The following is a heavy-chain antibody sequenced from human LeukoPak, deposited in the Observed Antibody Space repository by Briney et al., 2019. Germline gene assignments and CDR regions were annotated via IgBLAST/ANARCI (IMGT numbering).Heavy chain of an antibody. V-gene: IGHV1-18*04. CDR3: LWHLSHYGMDV. D-gene: IGHD5-24*01. Sequence: ASVKVSCKASGYTFTSYGISWVRQAPGQGLEWMGWISAYNGNTNYAQKLQGRVTMTTDTSTSTAYMELRSLRSDDTAVYYYLWHLSHYGMDVWGKGTTVTVSS. J-gene: IGHJ6*04. CDR2: ISAYNGNT. CDR1: GYTFTSYG.